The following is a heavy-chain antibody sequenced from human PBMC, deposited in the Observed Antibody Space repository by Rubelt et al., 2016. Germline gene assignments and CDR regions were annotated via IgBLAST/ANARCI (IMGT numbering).Heavy chain of an antibody. D-gene: IGHD3-9*01. J-gene: IGHJ6*02. V-gene: IGHV1-69*06. Sequence: QVQLVQSGAEAKKPGSSVKVSCKASGGTFSSYAISWVRQAPGQGLEWMGGIIPIFGTANYAQKFQGRVTITADKSTITAYMERSSLRSEDTAMYYCASPPYDILTGYDYYYGMDVWGQGTTVTVSS. CDR2: IIPIFGTA. CDR1: GGTFSSYA. CDR3: ASPPYDILTGYDYYYGMDV.